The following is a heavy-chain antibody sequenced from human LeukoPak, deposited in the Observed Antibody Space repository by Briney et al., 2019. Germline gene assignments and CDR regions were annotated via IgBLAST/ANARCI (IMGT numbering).Heavy chain of an antibody. CDR1: GYTFTGYY. CDR3: AREDGYNHYYFDY. V-gene: IGHV1-2*02. Sequence: ASVKVSCKASGYTFTGYYMHWVRQAPGQGLEWMGWINPNSGGTNYAQKFQGRVTMTRDTSISTAYMELSRLRSHDTAVYYCAREDGYNHYYFDYWGQGTLVTVSS. J-gene: IGHJ4*02. CDR2: INPNSGGT. D-gene: IGHD5-24*01.